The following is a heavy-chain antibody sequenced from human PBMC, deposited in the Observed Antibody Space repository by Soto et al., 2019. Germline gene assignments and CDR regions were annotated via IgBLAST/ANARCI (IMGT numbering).Heavy chain of an antibody. CDR1: GFSLSTSGVG. V-gene: IGHV2-5*02. Sequence: SGPTLVKPTQTLTLTCTFSGFSLSTSGVGVGWIRQPPGKALEWLALIYWDDDKRYSPSLKSRLTITKDTSKNQVVLTMTNMDPVDTATYYCAHRLWGYYDYIWGSYRYEDAFDIWGQGTMVTVSS. D-gene: IGHD3-16*02. CDR3: AHRLWGYYDYIWGSYRYEDAFDI. CDR2: IYWDDDK. J-gene: IGHJ3*02.